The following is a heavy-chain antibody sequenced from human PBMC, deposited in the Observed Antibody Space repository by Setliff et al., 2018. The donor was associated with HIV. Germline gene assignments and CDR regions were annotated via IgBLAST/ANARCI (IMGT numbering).Heavy chain of an antibody. D-gene: IGHD3-3*01. CDR1: GGSFTDYY. CDR2: IYYSGST. V-gene: IGHV4-59*06. J-gene: IGHJ4*02. Sequence: SETLSLTCAVFGGSFTDYYWIWIRQPPGKGLEWIGYIYYSGSTYYNPSLKSRVTMSIDTSTQQFFLNVTSVTAADAAVYYCAGFSYNFWVYRFDHWGQGALVTVSS. CDR3: AGFSYNFWVYRFDH.